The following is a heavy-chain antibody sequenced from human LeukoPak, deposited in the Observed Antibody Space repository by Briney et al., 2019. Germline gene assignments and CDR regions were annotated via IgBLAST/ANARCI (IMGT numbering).Heavy chain of an antibody. CDR2: MNPNSGNT. J-gene: IGHJ6*02. D-gene: IGHD6-19*01. Sequence: GASVKVSCKASGYTFTSYDINWVRQATGQGLEWMGWMNPNSGNTGYAQKFQGRVTMTRNTSISTAYMELSSLRSEDTAVYYCAIRAVAGPYYYYYGMDVWGQGTTVTVSS. CDR1: GYTFTSYD. V-gene: IGHV1-8*01. CDR3: AIRAVAGPYYYYYGMDV.